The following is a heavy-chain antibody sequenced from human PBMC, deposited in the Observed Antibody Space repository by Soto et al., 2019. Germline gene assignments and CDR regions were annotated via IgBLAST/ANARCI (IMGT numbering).Heavy chain of an antibody. Sequence: SETLSLTCTVSGGSVSSGSYYWSWIRQPPGKGLEWIGYIYYSGSTNYNPSLKSRVTISVDTSKNQFSLKLSSVTAADTAVYYCATKYSSSWYSLPDSFDYWGQGTLVTSPQ. CDR2: IYYSGST. V-gene: IGHV4-61*01. J-gene: IGHJ4*02. D-gene: IGHD6-13*01. CDR3: ATKYSSSWYSLPDSFDY. CDR1: GGSVSSGSYY.